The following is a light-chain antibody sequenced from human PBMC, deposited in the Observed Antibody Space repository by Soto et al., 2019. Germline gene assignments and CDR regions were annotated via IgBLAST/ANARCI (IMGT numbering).Light chain of an antibody. CDR1: QSVFYSSNNKNY. CDR3: QQYYGSPLT. J-gene: IGKJ4*01. Sequence: DIVMTQSPDSLAVSLGERATIHCKSSQSVFYSSNNKNYLAWYQQKPGQPPKLLIYWASTRESGVPDRFSGSGSGTDFTLTISSLQAEDVAVYYCQQYYGSPLTFGGGTKVDIK. V-gene: IGKV4-1*01. CDR2: WAS.